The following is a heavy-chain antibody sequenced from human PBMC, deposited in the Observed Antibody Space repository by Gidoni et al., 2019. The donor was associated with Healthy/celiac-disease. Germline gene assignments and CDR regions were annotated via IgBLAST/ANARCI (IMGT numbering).Heavy chain of an antibody. CDR1: GGSFSGYY. CDR2: INHSGST. V-gene: IGHV4-34*01. CDR3: ARAWGGIRHYYYYYGMDV. Sequence: QVQLQQWGAGLLKPSETLSLTCAVYGGSFSGYYWSWIRQPPGKGLEWIGEINHSGSTNYNPSLKSRVTISVDTSKNQFSLKLSSVTAADTAVYYCARAWGGIRHYYYYYGMDVWGQGTTVTVSS. J-gene: IGHJ6*02. D-gene: IGHD2-21*01.